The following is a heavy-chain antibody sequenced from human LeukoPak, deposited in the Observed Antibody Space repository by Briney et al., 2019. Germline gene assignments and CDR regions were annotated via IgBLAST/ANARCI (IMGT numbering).Heavy chain of an antibody. J-gene: IGHJ4*02. V-gene: IGHV3-30*03. CDR1: GFTFSSYG. Sequence: GRSLRLSCAASGFTFSSYGMHWVRQAPGKGLEWVAVISYDGSNKYYADSVKGRFTISRDNSKNTLYLQMNSLRAEDTAVYYCARVMRGLDILTGSFDYWGQGTLVTVSS. CDR3: ARVMRGLDILTGSFDY. CDR2: ISYDGSNK. D-gene: IGHD3-9*01.